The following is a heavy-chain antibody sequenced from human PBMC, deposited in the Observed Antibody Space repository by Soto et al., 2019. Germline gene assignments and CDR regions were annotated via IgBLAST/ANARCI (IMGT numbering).Heavy chain of an antibody. D-gene: IGHD1-1*01. J-gene: IGHJ4*02. Sequence: PSETLSLTCTVSGGSISSGDYYWSWIRQPPGKGLEWIGYIYYSGSTYYNPSLKSRVTISVDTSKNQFSLKLSSVTAADTAVYYCARDYRDGNDYFDYWGQGTLVTVS. V-gene: IGHV4-30-4*01. CDR3: ARDYRDGNDYFDY. CDR1: GGSISSGDYY. CDR2: IYYSGST.